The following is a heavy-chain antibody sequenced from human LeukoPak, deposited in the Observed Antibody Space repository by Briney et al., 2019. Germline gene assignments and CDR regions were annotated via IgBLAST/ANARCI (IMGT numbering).Heavy chain of an antibody. CDR3: ASLRAGYSYGNLLGY. D-gene: IGHD5-18*01. V-gene: IGHV4-38-2*01. Sequence: SETLSLTCAVSGYSISSGYYWGWIRQPPGKGLEWIGSIYHSGSTYYNPSLKSRVTISVDTSKNQFSLKLSSVTAADTAVYYCASLRAGYSYGNLLGYWGQGTQVTVSS. CDR1: GYSISSGYY. CDR2: IYHSGST. J-gene: IGHJ4*02.